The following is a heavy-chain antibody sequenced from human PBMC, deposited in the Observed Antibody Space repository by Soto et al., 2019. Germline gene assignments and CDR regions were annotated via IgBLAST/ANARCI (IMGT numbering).Heavy chain of an antibody. V-gene: IGHV3-33*01. Sequence: QVQLVESGGGVVQPGRSLRLSCAASGFTFSSYGMHWVRQAPGKGLEWVAVIWYDGSNKYYADSVKGRFTISRDNSKNTLYLQMNSLRAEDTAVYYCARDGYGQWLVTYYYYGMDVWGQGTTVTVSS. CDR2: IWYDGSNK. CDR3: ARDGYGQWLVTYYYYGMDV. D-gene: IGHD6-19*01. CDR1: GFTFSSYG. J-gene: IGHJ6*02.